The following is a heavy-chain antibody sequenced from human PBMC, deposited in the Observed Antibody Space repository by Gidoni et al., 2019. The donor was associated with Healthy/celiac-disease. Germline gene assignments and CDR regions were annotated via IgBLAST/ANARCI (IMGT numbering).Heavy chain of an antibody. CDR2: IYTSGST. Sequence: QVQLQESGPGLVKPSETLSLTCTVSGGSISSYYWSWIRQPAGKGLEWIGRIYTSGSTNYNPSLKSRVTMSVDTSKNQFSLKLSSVTAADTAVYYCARDVATMVRGVITSSSFWFDPWGQGTLVTVSS. V-gene: IGHV4-4*07. D-gene: IGHD3-10*01. CDR3: ARDVATMVRGVITSSSFWFDP. J-gene: IGHJ5*02. CDR1: GGSISSYY.